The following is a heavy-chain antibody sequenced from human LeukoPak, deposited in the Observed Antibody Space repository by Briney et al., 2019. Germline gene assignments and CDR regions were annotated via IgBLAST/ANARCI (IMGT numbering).Heavy chain of an antibody. J-gene: IGHJ4*02. CDR1: GGSISSGDYY. Sequence: SETLSLTCTVSGGSISSGDYYWSWIRQPPGKGLEWIGYIYYSGSTNYNPSLKSRVTISVDTSKNQFSLKLSSVTAADTAVYYCARGGYSSGWYSGYWGQGTLVTVSS. V-gene: IGHV4-30-4*01. CDR2: IYYSGST. D-gene: IGHD6-19*01. CDR3: ARGGYSSGWYSGY.